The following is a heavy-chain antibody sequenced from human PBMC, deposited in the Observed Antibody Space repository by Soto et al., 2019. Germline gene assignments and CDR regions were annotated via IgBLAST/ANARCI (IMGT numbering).Heavy chain of an antibody. V-gene: IGHV3-53*01. Sequence: VQLVESGGGLIQPGGSLRLSCAVSGLTISDRKYITWVRQAPGKGLEWVSALYSTYGTYYADPVRGRFTVSRDHLKNTVYLQMNDLRPDDTALYFCASWLQREHAYDIWGLGTMVTVSS. CDR1: GLTISDRKY. CDR2: LYSTYGT. D-gene: IGHD1-1*01. CDR3: ASWLQREHAYDI. J-gene: IGHJ3*02.